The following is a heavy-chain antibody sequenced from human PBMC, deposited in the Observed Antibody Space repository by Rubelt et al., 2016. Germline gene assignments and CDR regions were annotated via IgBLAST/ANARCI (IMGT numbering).Heavy chain of an antibody. CDR1: GYTFTSYG. CDR2: ISAYNSNP. Sequence: QVQLVQSGAEVKKHGASVKVSCKASGYTFTSYGISWVRQAPGQGLEWMGWISAYNSNPNYAQKRQGRVTMTTDTSTSTAYMELRSLRSDDTAVYYCARDPLPVRGVIMTPTHWGQGTLVTVSS. D-gene: IGHD3-10*01. CDR3: ARDPLPVRGVIMTPTH. V-gene: IGHV1-18*01. J-gene: IGHJ4*02.